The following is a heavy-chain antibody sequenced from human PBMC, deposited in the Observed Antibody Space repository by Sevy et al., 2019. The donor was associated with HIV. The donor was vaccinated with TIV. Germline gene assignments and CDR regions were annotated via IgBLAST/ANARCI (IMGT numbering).Heavy chain of an antibody. V-gene: IGHV1-2*06. J-gene: IGHJ4*02. D-gene: IGHD2-2*01. CDR1: GYTFTDYY. CDR3: ASYCSSTSCYAPPFDY. Sequence: ASVKVSCKASGYTFTDYYMHWVRQAPGQGLEWMGRINPKSGGTNYAQKFQGRVTMTRDTSISTAYMELSRLRSDDTAGYYCASYCSSTSCYAPPFDYWGQGTLVTVSS. CDR2: INPKSGGT.